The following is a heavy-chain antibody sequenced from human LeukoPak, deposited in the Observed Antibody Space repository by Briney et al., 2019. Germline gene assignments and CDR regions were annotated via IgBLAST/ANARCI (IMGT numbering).Heavy chain of an antibody. V-gene: IGHV4-30-2*01. CDR3: ARERPVGDCSSTSCYDWFDP. D-gene: IGHD2-2*01. CDR1: GGSISSGGYS. CDR2: VYHSGST. J-gene: IGHJ5*02. Sequence: SETLSLTCAVSGGSISSGGYSWSWIRQPPGKGLEWIGYVYHSGSTYYNPSLKSRVTISVDRSKNQFSLKLSSVTAADTAVYYCARERPVGDCSSTSCYDWFDPWGQGTLVAVSS.